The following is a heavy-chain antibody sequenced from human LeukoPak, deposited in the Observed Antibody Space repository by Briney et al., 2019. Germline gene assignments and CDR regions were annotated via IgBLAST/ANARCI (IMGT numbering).Heavy chain of an antibody. J-gene: IGHJ4*02. CDR2: IYTSGST. CDR3: ARDSNRHGSGSYFLLDY. CDR1: GGSISSGSYY. D-gene: IGHD3-10*01. V-gene: IGHV4-61*02. Sequence: PSETLSLTCTVSGGSISSGSYYWSWVRQPAGKGLEWVGRIYTSGSTNYNPSLKSRVTISVDTSKNQFSLRLRSVTAADTAFYYCARDSNRHGSGSYFLLDYWGQGILVTVSS.